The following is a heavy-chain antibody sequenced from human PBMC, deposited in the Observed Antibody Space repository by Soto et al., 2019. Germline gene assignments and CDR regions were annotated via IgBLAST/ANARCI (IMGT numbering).Heavy chain of an antibody. Sequence: QVKLVQSGAEVKKPGSSVKVSCKASGGTFSSYAISWVRQAPGQGLEWMGGIIPIFGTANYAQKFQGRVTITADESTSKAYMQLSSLSSEDTAVYYCASRQGSSGWYIGPFDPWGQGTLVTVSS. CDR3: ASRQGSSGWYIGPFDP. CDR1: GGTFSSYA. D-gene: IGHD6-19*01. V-gene: IGHV1-69*12. J-gene: IGHJ5*02. CDR2: IIPIFGTA.